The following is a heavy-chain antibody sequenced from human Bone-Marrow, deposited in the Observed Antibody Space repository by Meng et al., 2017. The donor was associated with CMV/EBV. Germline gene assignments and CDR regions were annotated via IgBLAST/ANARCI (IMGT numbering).Heavy chain of an antibody. CDR1: GFTFSSYA. D-gene: IGHD6-13*01. V-gene: IGHV3-30-3*01. CDR2: ISYDGSNK. Sequence: GESLKISCAASGFTFSSYAMHWVRQAPGKGLEWVAVISYDGSNKYYADSVKGRFTISRDNSKNTLYLQMNSLRAEDTAVYYCARDCQLVDYYYYGMDVWGQGTTVTVSS. J-gene: IGHJ6*02. CDR3: ARDCQLVDYYYYGMDV.